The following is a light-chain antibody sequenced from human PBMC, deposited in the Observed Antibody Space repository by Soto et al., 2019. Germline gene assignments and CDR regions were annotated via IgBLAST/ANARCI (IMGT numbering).Light chain of an antibody. CDR3: CSYAGSGTPYV. CDR1: SSDVGSYNL. V-gene: IGLV2-23*02. CDR2: VVG. Sequence: QSALTQPASVSGSPGQSITISCTGTSSDVGSYNLVSWYQHHPGKAPKLMIYVVGKRPSGVSSRFSGSKSGNTASLTISGRQAEDEADYYCCSYAGSGTPYVFGTGTKVTVL. J-gene: IGLJ1*01.